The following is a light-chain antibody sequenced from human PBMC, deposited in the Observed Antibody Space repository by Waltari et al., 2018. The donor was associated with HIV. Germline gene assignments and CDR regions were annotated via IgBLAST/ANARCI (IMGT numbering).Light chain of an antibody. CDR2: AAS. Sequence: IQMTQSPSPLSASVGDTVPITCRASQSIRIWLAWFQQKPGKAPKLLIYAASSLQTGVPSRFSGSTSGTEFTLTISSLQPDDFATYYCQQYDSSPWTFGQGTKVEI. V-gene: IGKV1-5*03. CDR1: QSIRIW. J-gene: IGKJ1*01. CDR3: QQYDSSPWT.